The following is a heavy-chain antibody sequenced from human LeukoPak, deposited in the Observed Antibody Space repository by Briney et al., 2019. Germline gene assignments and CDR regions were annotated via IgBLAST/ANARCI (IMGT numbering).Heavy chain of an antibody. CDR2: ISGSGSTI. Sequence: GGSLRLSCAASGFTFRSYEMNWVRQAPGQGLEWVSYISGSGSTIYYADSVQGQFTISRDNAKNSLYLQMNSLRAEDTAVYYCARDYGDYWWYFDLWGRGTLVTVSS. V-gene: IGHV3-48*03. D-gene: IGHD4-17*01. CDR1: GFTFRSYE. CDR3: ARDYGDYWWYFDL. J-gene: IGHJ2*01.